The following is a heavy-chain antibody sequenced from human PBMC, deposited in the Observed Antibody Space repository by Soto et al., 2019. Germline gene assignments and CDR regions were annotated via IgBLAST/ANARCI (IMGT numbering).Heavy chain of an antibody. J-gene: IGHJ6*02. CDR1: GYNFISNW. CDR3: ARHRSWARGMDV. Sequence: EVQLVQSGAEVKKPGESLKISCRGSGYNFISNWIAWVRQMTGKGLEWMGIINTGYSDNIYSPAFQGHVTISADKYASTAYLQRNSLKASDADMDWCARHRSWARGMDVWGQGTTVTVSS. D-gene: IGHD6-13*01. V-gene: IGHV5-51*01. CDR2: INTGYSDN.